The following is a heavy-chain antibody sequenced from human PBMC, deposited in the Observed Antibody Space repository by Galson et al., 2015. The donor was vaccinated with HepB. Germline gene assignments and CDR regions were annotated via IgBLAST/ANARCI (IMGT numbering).Heavy chain of an antibody. CDR3: ARIDSSWYLAFDI. CDR1: GFSLSNARMG. D-gene: IGHD6-13*01. V-gene: IGHV2-26*01. CDR2: IFSNDEK. Sequence: PALVKPTQTLTLTCTVSGFSLSNARMGVSWIRQPPGKALEWLAHIFSNDEKSYSTSLKSRLTISKDTSKSQVVLTMTNMDPVDTATYYCARIDSSWYLAFDIWGQGTMVTVSS. J-gene: IGHJ3*02.